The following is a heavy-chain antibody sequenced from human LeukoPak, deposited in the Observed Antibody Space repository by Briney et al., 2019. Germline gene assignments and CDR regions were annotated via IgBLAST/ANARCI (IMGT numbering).Heavy chain of an antibody. CDR3: ARGVIAYSGSYQPNWFDP. CDR1: GYTFTGYC. CDR2: INPNSGGT. Sequence: GASVKVSCKSSGYTFTGYCMHWVRQAPGQGLEWMGWINPNSGGTNYAQKFQGRVTMTRDTSISTAYMELSRLRSDDTAVYYCARGVIAYSGSYQPNWFDPWGQGTLVTVSS. D-gene: IGHD1-26*01. V-gene: IGHV1-2*02. J-gene: IGHJ5*02.